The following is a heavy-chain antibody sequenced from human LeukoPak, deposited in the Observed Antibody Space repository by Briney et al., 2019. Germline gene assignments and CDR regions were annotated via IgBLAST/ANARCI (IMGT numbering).Heavy chain of an antibody. Sequence: PSETLSLTCTVSGGSISSSRYYWGWIRQPPGKGLEWIGSIYYGENAYYSPSLKSRVTISVDTSKNQFSLKLSSVTAADTAVYYCAISGIQLWYSDWGQGTLVTVSS. CDR3: AISGIQLWYSD. J-gene: IGHJ4*02. D-gene: IGHD5-18*01. CDR1: GGSISSSRYY. CDR2: IYYGENA. V-gene: IGHV4-39*01.